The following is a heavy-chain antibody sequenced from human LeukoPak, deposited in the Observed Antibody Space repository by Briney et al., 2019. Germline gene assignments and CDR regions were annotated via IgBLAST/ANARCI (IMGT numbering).Heavy chain of an antibody. D-gene: IGHD6-19*01. CDR1: GGSISGYY. CDR2: MYYSGST. V-gene: IGHV4-59*08. CDR3: ARRRYTSGQVDS. J-gene: IGHJ4*02. Sequence: SETLSLTCTVSGGSISGYYWSWIRQPPGKGLEWIGYMYYSGSTNYNPSLKSRVTISIDTSKNHFSLKLSCVTAADTAVYYCARRRYTSGQVDSWGQGTLVTVSS.